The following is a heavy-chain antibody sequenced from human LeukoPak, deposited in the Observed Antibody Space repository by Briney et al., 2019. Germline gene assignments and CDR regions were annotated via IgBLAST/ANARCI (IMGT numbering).Heavy chain of an antibody. J-gene: IGHJ6*02. CDR1: GYTFTGYY. CDR3: ARGRLLNYDSSGYYYFNYGMDV. D-gene: IGHD3-22*01. CDR2: INPSGGST. V-gene: IGHV1-46*01. Sequence: ASVKVSCKASGYTFTGYYMHWVRQAPGQGLEWMGIINPSGGSTSYAQKFQGRVTMTRDTSTSTVYMELSSLRSEDTAVYYCARGRLLNYDSSGYYYFNYGMDVWGQGTTVTVSS.